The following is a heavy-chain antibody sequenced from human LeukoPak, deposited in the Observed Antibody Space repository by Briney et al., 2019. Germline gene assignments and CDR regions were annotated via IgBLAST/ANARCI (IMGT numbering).Heavy chain of an antibody. CDR3: AREGDSSGYYTS. CDR1: GGSISSYY. CDR2: IYTSGST. Sequence: SETLSLTCTVSGGSISSYYWSWIRQPAGKGLEWIGRIYTSGSTNYNPSLKSRVTMSVDTSENQFSLKLSSVTAADTAVYYCAREGDSSGYYTSWGQGTLVTVSS. V-gene: IGHV4-4*07. D-gene: IGHD3-22*01. J-gene: IGHJ4*02.